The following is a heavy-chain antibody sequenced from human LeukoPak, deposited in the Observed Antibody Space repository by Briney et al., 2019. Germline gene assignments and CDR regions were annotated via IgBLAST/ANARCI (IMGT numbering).Heavy chain of an antibody. J-gene: IGHJ4*02. CDR2: ISANGDST. V-gene: IGHV3-23*01. D-gene: IGHD4-17*01. CDR3: AKEGGDRYFDY. CDR1: GFRVSIYA. Sequence: PGGSLRLSCAASGFRVSIYAMSWVRQAPGKGLEWVSSISANGDSTYYADSVKGRLTISRDNSENTLSLQMSSLRAEDTAIYYCAKEGGDRYFDYWGQGTLVTVSS.